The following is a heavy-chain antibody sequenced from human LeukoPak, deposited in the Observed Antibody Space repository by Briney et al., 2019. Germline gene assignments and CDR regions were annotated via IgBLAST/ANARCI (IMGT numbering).Heavy chain of an antibody. Sequence: QAGGSLRLSCAASGFTYSNYAMNWVRQAPGKGLEWVSAISGSGGSTYYADSVKGRFTISRDNSKNTLYLQMNSLRAEDTAVYYCAKPSSSNWYFDHWGQGTLVTVSS. J-gene: IGHJ4*02. V-gene: IGHV3-23*01. D-gene: IGHD6-13*01. CDR1: GFTYSNYA. CDR2: ISGSGGST. CDR3: AKPSSSNWYFDH.